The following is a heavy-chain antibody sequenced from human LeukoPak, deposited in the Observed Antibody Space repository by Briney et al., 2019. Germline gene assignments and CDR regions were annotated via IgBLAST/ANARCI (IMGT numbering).Heavy chain of an antibody. J-gene: IGHJ6*04. CDR1: GDTFDSHA. V-gene: IGHV1-69*06. CDR2: XIPMYGTA. CDR3: AIAQNNHGYVYFGMDV. Sequence: SVKVSCKASGDTFDSHALSWVRQAPGQGLEXXXXXIPMYGTANYAQKFQGRVAIIADKSTSTAYMELNSLTSEDTAVYYCAIAQNNHGYVYFGMDVWGKGTTVTVSS. D-gene: IGHD5-12*01.